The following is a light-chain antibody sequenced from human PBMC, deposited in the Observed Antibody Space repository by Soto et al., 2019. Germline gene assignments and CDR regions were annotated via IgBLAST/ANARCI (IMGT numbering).Light chain of an antibody. Sequence: QMSQSPSSLSASVGDRVTITCRASQSIRISLNWYQLKPGKAPNLLMYGASYLKSGVPTRFSGSGSGTDFTLTISSLQPEDFATHYCQQTYTTPEITFGQGTRLAVK. CDR1: QSIRIS. CDR3: QQTYTTPEIT. V-gene: IGKV1-39*01. CDR2: GAS. J-gene: IGKJ5*01.